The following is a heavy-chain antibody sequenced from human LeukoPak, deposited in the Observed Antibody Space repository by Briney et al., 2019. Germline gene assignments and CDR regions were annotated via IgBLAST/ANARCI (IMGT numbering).Heavy chain of an antibody. CDR3: ARRSQGYYDSYDWFDP. V-gene: IGHV5-51*01. CDR1: GYSFTSYW. J-gene: IGHJ5*02. D-gene: IGHD3-22*01. Sequence: GESLKISCKGSGYSFTSYWIGWVRQMPGKGLEWMGIIYPGDSDTRYSPSFQGQVTISADKSISTAYLQWSGLKASDTAMYYCARRSQGYYDSYDWFDPWGQGTLVTVSS. CDR2: IYPGDSDT.